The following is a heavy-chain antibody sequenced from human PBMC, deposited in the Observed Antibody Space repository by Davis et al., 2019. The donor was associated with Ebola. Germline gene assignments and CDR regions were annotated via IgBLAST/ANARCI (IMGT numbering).Heavy chain of an antibody. V-gene: IGHV4-59*11. CDR1: GDSISSHY. J-gene: IGHJ4*02. Sequence: PGGSLRLSCTVSGDSISSHYWSWIRQPPGKGLEWIGYIYSSGSTNYNPSLKSRVTISVDTSKNQFSLKLRSVTAADTAVYYCAERGGSVWGQGTLVTVSS. CDR3: AERGGSV. CDR2: IYSSGST. D-gene: IGHD3-16*01.